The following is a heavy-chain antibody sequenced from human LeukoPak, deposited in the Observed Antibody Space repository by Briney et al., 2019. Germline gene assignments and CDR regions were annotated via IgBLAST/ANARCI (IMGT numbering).Heavy chain of an antibody. CDR1: GYSFTSYW. CDR3: ARQYYYDSSGYSQGFDY. Sequence: GESLKISCKGSGYSFTSYWIGWVRQMPGKGLEWMGIIYPGDSDTRYSPSFQGQVTISADESISTAYLQWSSLKASDTAMYYCARQYYYDSSGYSQGFDYWGQGTLVTVSS. D-gene: IGHD3-22*01. J-gene: IGHJ4*02. CDR2: IYPGDSDT. V-gene: IGHV5-51*01.